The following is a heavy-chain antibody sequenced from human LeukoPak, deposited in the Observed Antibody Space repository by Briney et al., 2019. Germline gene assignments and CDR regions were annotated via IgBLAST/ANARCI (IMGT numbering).Heavy chain of an antibody. D-gene: IGHD6-25*01. V-gene: IGHV1-8*02. CDR3: AREGRAADSKKDY. J-gene: IGHJ4*02. CDR1: GYTFTGYY. CDR2: INPNSGNT. Sequence: ASVKVSCKASGYTFTGYYMHWVRQAPGQGLEWMGWINPNSGNTGYAQKFQGRVTMTRNTSISTAYMELSSLRSEDTAVYYCAREGRAADSKKDYWGQGTLVTVSS.